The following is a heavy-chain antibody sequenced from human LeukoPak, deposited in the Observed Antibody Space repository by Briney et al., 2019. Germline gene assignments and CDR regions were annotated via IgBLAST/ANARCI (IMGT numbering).Heavy chain of an antibody. CDR2: IVGSGVDT. CDR3: AKGPNDSSNYLFDY. CDR1: GFTFSSYE. V-gene: IGHV3-23*01. J-gene: IGHJ4*02. D-gene: IGHD4-11*01. Sequence: GGSLRLSCAASGFTFSSYEMNWVRRAPGKGLEWVSVIVGSGVDTYYADSVKGRFTISRDNSKNTLYVQMNSLGAEDTAVYYCAKGPNDSSNYLFDYWGQGTLVTVSS.